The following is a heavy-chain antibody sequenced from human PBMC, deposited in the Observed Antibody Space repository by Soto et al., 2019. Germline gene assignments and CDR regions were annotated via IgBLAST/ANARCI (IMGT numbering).Heavy chain of an antibody. CDR2: ISGSGGST. CDR1: GFTFSSYA. CDR3: TRVGYSSSSFGVDV. J-gene: IGHJ6*02. V-gene: IGHV3-23*01. D-gene: IGHD6-13*01. Sequence: EVQLLESGGGLVQPGGSLRLYCAASGFTFSSYAMSWVRQAPGKGLEWVSAISGSGGSTYYADSVKGGFTISSDNSKKALYLQMNGLGAEDTAVYYCTRVGYSSSSFGVDVWGRGTTVTVSS.